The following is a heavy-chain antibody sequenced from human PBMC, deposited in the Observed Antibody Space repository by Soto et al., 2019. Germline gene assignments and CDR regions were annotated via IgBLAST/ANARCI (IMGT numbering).Heavy chain of an antibody. CDR1: GDSISDSTYY. J-gene: IGHJ4*02. CDR2: IFYSGGT. D-gene: IGHD3-22*01. Sequence: PSETLSLTCTVSGDSISDSTYYWAWIRQPPGKGLEWIGYIFYSGGTFYNPSLKSRVTISVDTSKNQFSLKLSSVTAADTAVYYCARVDSSDYDTRLYYFDYWGQGTLVTVSS. CDR3: ARVDSSDYDTRLYYFDY. V-gene: IGHV4-39*07.